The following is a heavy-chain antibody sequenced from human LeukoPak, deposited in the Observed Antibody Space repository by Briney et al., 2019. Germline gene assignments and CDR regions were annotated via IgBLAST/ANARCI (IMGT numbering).Heavy chain of an antibody. CDR2: VIRSSSTI. CDR1: GFTFSNYS. V-gene: IGHV3-48*01. J-gene: IGHJ3*02. CDR3: ARAKRNGFDI. Sequence: PGGSLRLSCAASGFTFSNYSMNWVRQAPGKGLEWVSYVIRSSSTIYYADSVKGRFTISRDSAKNSLYLQMNSLRAEDTAVYYCARAKRNGFDIWGQGTMVTVSS.